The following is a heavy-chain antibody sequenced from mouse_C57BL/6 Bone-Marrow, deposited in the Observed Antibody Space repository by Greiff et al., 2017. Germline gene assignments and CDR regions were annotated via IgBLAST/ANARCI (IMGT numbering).Heavy chain of an antibody. J-gene: IGHJ4*01. CDR1: GFNIKDDY. CDR3: TSIPTVAYYAMDY. Sequence: VQLQQSGAELVRPGASVKLSCTASGFNIKDDYMHWVKQRPEQGLEWIGWIDPENGDTEYASKFQGKATITADTSSTTDYLQLSSLTSENTAVYYCTSIPTVAYYAMDYWGQGTSVTVSS. V-gene: IGHV14-4*01. D-gene: IGHD1-1*01. CDR2: IDPENGDT.